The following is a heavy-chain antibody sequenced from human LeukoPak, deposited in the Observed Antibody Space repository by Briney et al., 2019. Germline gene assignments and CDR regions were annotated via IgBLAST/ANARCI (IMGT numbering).Heavy chain of an antibody. J-gene: IGHJ4*02. Sequence: VASVKVSCKASGYTFTGYYMHWVRQAPGQGLEWMGWINPNSGGTNYAQKFQGRVTMTRDTSISTAYMELSRLRSDDTAVYYCARGITMVRGVIITGDYWGQGTLVTVSS. V-gene: IGHV1-2*02. D-gene: IGHD3-10*01. CDR3: ARGITMVRGVIITGDY. CDR2: INPNSGGT. CDR1: GYTFTGYY.